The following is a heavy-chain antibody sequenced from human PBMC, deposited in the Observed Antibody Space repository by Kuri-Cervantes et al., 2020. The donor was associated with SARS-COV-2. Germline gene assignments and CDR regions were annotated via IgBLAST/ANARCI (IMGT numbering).Heavy chain of an antibody. J-gene: IGHJ6*02. Sequence: SCAIFENSVSSNSAAWNWIRQSPSRGLEWLGRTFYRSKWYNDYAVSVKSRITINPDTSKNQFSLQLNSVSPEDTAVYYCARDRYLAGGMDVWGQGTTVTVSS. CDR3: ARDRYLAGGMDV. CDR1: ENSVSSNSAA. V-gene: IGHV6-1*01. D-gene: IGHD6-13*01. CDR2: TFYRSKWYN.